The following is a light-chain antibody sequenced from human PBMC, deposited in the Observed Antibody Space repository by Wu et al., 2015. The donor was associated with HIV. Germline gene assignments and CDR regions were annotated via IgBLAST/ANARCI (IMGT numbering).Light chain of an antibody. CDR2: DAS. CDR3: QQRSDLWT. CDR1: QRVSSY. J-gene: IGKJ1*01. V-gene: IGKV3-11*01. Sequence: EIVLTQSPATLSLSPGERAALSCRATQRVSSYLAWYQQKPGQAPRLLIYDASNRATGIPARFSGSGYGTDFTLTISSLEPGDFAVYYCQQRSDLWTFGQGTRGGDQT.